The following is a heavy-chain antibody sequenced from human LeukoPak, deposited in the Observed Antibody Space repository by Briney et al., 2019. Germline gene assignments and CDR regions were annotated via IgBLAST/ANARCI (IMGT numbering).Heavy chain of an antibody. CDR2: IYFSGTT. V-gene: IGHV4-39*07. Sequence: PSETLSLTCTVSGGSISSSGYYWGWVRQPPGKGLEWIGIIYFSGTTYYNPSLKSRVTISVDTSKNQFSLKLNSVTAADTAVYYCAAGRMATIWVDYWGQGTLVTVSS. J-gene: IGHJ4*02. D-gene: IGHD5-24*01. CDR3: AAGRMATIWVDY. CDR1: GGSISSSGYY.